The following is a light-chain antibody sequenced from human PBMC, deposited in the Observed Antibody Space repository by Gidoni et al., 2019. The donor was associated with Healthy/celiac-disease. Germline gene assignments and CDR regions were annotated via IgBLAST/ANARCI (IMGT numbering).Light chain of an antibody. J-gene: IGKJ2*01. CDR2: GAS. Sequence: EIVMTQSPSTLPVSQGERATLSCRASQSVSSKLDWYQQKPGKAPRLLIYGASTRATGIPARFSGSGSGTEFTLTISSLQSEDFAVYYCQQYNNWPVTFGQGTKLEIK. CDR1: QSVSSK. CDR3: QQYNNWPVT. V-gene: IGKV3-15*01.